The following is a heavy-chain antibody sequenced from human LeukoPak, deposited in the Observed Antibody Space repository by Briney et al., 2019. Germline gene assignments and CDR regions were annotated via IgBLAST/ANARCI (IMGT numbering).Heavy chain of an antibody. V-gene: IGHV4-59*08. CDR2: IYYSGST. J-gene: IGHJ4*02. CDR1: GGSISSYC. Sequence: PSETLSLTCTVSGGSISSYCRSWIRQPPGKGLEWIGYIYYSGSTNYNPSLKSRVTISVDTSKNQFSLKLSSVTAADTAVYYCARRRVGAAYDYWGQGTLVTVSS. CDR3: ARRRVGAAYDY. D-gene: IGHD1-26*01.